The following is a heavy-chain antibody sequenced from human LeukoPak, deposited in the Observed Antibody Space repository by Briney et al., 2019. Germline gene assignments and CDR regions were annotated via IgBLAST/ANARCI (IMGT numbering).Heavy chain of an antibody. V-gene: IGHV3-64*01. CDR1: GFTFSGYA. D-gene: IGHD1-26*01. J-gene: IGHJ5*02. Sequence: GGSLRLSCAASGFTFSGYAMHWVRQAPGKGLEYISAISSNGGSTYYANSVKGRSTISRDNSKNTLYLQMGSLRAEDTAVYYCATSGGSYWSWGQGTLVTVSS. CDR3: ATSGGSYWS. CDR2: ISSNGGST.